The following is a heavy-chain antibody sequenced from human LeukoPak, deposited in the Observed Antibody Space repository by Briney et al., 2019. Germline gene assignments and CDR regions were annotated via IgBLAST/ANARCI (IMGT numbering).Heavy chain of an antibody. J-gene: IGHJ6*03. V-gene: IGHV4-30-4*01. CDR3: ARGIWPVADYYYYYMDV. CDR2: IYYSGSA. Sequence: SQTLSRTCTVSGGSISSGDYYWSWIRQPPGKGLGLIGYIYYSGSAYYNPSLKSRVTISVDTSKNQFSLRLSSVPAADTAVYYCARGIWPVADYYYYYMDVWGKGTTVTVSS. CDR1: GGSISSGDYY. D-gene: IGHD6-19*01.